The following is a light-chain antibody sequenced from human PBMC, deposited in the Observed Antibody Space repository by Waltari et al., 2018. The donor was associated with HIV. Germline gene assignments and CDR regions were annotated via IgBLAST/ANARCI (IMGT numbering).Light chain of an antibody. J-gene: IGKJ2*01. CDR1: QSISTY. CDR3: QQSYSTLH. Sequence: DIQITQSPSSLSASVGDRVTITCRASQSISTYLNWYQKKSGKAPKLLIYAASSLQSGVPSRFSGSGSGTDFTLTISSLQPEDFATYYCQQSYSTLHFGQGTKLEIK. CDR2: AAS. V-gene: IGKV1-39*01.